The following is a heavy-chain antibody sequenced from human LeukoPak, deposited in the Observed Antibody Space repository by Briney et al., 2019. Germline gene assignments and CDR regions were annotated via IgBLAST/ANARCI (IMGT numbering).Heavy chain of an antibody. CDR3: ARDRYDY. CDR2: INTNSGGT. Sequence: ASVSVSSNPSAYTFTGYSIHWVRPPDREGLEGMGGINTNSGGTKDAQKFQGRVTMTKDTCISRAYMELSRLRSDDTAVDYCARDRYDYWGQGTLVTVS. V-gene: IGHV1-2*02. CDR1: AYTFTGYS. J-gene: IGHJ4*02.